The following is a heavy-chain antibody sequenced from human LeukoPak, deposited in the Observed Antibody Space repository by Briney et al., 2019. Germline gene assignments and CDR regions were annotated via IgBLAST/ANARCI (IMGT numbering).Heavy chain of an antibody. D-gene: IGHD4-17*01. CDR3: ARDSTVTTFRGCVDP. J-gene: IGHJ5*02. V-gene: IGHV1-46*01. CDR1: GYTFTNYY. CDR2: INPSGGST. Sequence: ASVKVSCNASGYTFTNYYVHWVRQAPGQGLEWMGVINPSGGSTNYAQKSQGRVTMTRDTSTSTVYMELSSLRSEDTAVYYCARDSTVTTFRGCVDPWGQGTLVTVSS.